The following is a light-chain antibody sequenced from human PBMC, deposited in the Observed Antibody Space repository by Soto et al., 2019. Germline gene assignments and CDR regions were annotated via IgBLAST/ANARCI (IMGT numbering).Light chain of an antibody. CDR3: QETYSTLGT. CDR1: QSISNY. CDR2: AAS. J-gene: IGKJ2*01. Sequence: DIQMTQSPSSLSASVRDRVTITCRASQSISNYLNWYQQNPGKAPKVLIYAASSLESGVPSRFSGSGSETEFSLTISSLQPEDFATYYCQETYSTLGTFGQGTKLEIK. V-gene: IGKV1-39*01.